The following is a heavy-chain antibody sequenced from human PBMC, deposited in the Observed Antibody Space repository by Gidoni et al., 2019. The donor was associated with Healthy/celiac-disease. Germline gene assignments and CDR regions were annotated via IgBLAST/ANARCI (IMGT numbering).Heavy chain of an antibody. J-gene: IGHJ6*03. CDR2: ISYDGSNK. CDR3: AKDRSSTSRYYMDV. D-gene: IGHD2-2*01. V-gene: IGHV3-30*18. Sequence: QVQLVESGGGVVQPGRALRLSGAASGFTFSSYGMPWVRQAPGKGLEWVAVISYDGSNKYYADSVKGRFTISRDNSKNTLYLQMNSLRADDTAVYYCAKDRSSTSRYYMDVWGKGTTVTVSS. CDR1: GFTFSSYG.